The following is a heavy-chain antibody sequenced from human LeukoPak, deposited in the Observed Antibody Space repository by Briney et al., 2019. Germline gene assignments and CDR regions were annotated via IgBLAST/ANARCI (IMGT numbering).Heavy chain of an antibody. CDR3: ARGGPYCSGGGYYSRTSNWFDP. D-gene: IGHD2-15*01. CDR2: IYTSGST. V-gene: IGHV4-61*09. Sequence: SETLSLTCTVSGGSISSGSYYWSWIRQPAGKGLEWIGHIYTSGSTNYNPSLKSRVTISVDTSKNQFSLKLSSVTATDTAVYYCARGGPYCSGGGYYSRTSNWFDPWGQGTLVTVSS. CDR1: GGSISSGSYY. J-gene: IGHJ5*02.